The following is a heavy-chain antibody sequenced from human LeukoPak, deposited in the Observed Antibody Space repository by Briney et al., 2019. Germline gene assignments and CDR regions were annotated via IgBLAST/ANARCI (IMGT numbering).Heavy chain of an antibody. CDR1: GYSFSNYW. D-gene: IGHD2-21*02. Sequence: GESLKISCKGSGYSFSNYWIGWVRQMPRKRLEWMGSIYPGDSNTRYSPSFQGQVTISADRSISTAYLQWSSLKASDTAIYYCARQPLVRDCGGDCEFDYWGQGTLVSVSS. CDR3: ARQPLVRDCGGDCEFDY. V-gene: IGHV5-51*01. CDR2: IYPGDSNT. J-gene: IGHJ4*02.